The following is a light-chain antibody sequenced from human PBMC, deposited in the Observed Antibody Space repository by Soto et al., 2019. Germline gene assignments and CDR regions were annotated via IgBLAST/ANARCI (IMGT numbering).Light chain of an antibody. CDR2: AAS. CDR3: QQSSSTPLT. CDR1: QRISSY. Sequence: DIQMTQSPSSLSASVGDRVTITCRASQRISSYLHWYQQKPGKAPKLLIYAASSLQSGVPPRFSGSGSGTDFTLPISSLQPEDFATYYCQQSSSTPLTVGGGTKVEIK. J-gene: IGKJ4*01. V-gene: IGKV1-39*01.